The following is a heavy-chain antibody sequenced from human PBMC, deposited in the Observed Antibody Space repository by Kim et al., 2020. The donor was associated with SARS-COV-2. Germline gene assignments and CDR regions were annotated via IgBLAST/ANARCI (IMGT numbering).Heavy chain of an antibody. V-gene: IGHV3-23*01. CDR1: GFTFSSYA. CDR3: AKVRSGSLYYFDY. J-gene: IGHJ4*02. Sequence: GGSLRLSCAASGFTFSSYAMSWVRQAPGKGLEWVSGISGSGGSTYYADSVKGRFTISRDNSKSTLYLQMNSLRAEDTAVYYCAKVRSGSLYYFDYWGQGTLVTVSS. D-gene: IGHD3-10*01. CDR2: ISGSGGST.